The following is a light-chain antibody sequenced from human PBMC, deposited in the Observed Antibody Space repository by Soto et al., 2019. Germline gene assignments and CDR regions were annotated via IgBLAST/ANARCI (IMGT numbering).Light chain of an antibody. V-gene: IGKV3-20*01. CDR2: GAS. J-gene: IGKJ4*01. CDR3: HQYGSSPLT. Sequence: EIVLTQSPGALSLSPGERATLSCRASQSVISSYLAWYQQKPGQAPRLLIYGASIRATGIPDRFSGSGSETDFSLTISRLEPEDCAVYYCHQYGSSPLTFGGGTKVEI. CDR1: QSVISSY.